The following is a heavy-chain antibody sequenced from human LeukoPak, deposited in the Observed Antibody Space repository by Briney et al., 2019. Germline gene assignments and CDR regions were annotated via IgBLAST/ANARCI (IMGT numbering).Heavy chain of an antibody. V-gene: IGHV4-34*01. D-gene: IGHD1-14*01. CDR1: GGSFSAYY. CDR3: ARGSITSRLAGGFDY. Sequence: PSETLSLTCAVYGGSFSAYYWSWIRQPPGKGLEWIGEINHSGSTNYNPSLKGRVTISVDTSKNQFSLELSSVTAADTAVYYCARGSITSRLAGGFDYWGQGTLVTVSS. J-gene: IGHJ4*02. CDR2: INHSGST.